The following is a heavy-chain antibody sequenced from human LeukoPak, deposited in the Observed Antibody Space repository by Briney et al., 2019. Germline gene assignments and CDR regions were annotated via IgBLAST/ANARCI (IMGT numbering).Heavy chain of an antibody. Sequence: SETLSLTCTVSGGSISNYWSWIRQPPGKGLEWIGYIYSSGSTNYNPSLKSRVTISVDTPKNQFSLKVSSVTAADTAVYYCARSYDSSGYTTFAYWGQGTLVTVSS. J-gene: IGHJ4*02. D-gene: IGHD3-22*01. CDR1: GGSISNY. V-gene: IGHV4-59*01. CDR3: ARSYDSSGYTTFAY. CDR2: IYSSGST.